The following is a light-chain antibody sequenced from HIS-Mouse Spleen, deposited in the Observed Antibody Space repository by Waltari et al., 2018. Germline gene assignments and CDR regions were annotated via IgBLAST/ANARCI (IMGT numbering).Light chain of an antibody. CDR2: QDS. CDR1: KLGDKY. V-gene: IGLV3-1*01. J-gene: IGLJ2*01. CDR3: QAWDSSTRVV. Sequence: SYELTQPPSVSVSPGQTASITCPGDKLGDKYACWYQQKPGHSPVLVIYQDSKRPSGIPERFSGSNSGNTATLTISGTQAMDEADYYCQAWDSSTRVVFGGGTKLTVL.